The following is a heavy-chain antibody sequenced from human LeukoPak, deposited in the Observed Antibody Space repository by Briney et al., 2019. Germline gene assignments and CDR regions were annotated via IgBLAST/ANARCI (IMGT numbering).Heavy chain of an antibody. Sequence: PGGSLRLSGAASGFTFSSYAMSWVRQAPGKGLEWVSAISGSGGSTYYADSVKGRFTISRDNSKNTLYMQMNSLRAEDTAVYYCAKPARDRSSWGDAFDIWGQGTMVTVSS. CDR3: AKPARDRSSWGDAFDI. D-gene: IGHD2-15*01. CDR2: ISGSGGST. J-gene: IGHJ3*02. V-gene: IGHV3-23*01. CDR1: GFTFSSYA.